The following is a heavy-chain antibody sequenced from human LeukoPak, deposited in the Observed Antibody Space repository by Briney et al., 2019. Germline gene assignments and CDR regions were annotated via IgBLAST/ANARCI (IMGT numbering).Heavy chain of an antibody. CDR1: GFTLSSSW. J-gene: IGHJ4*02. Sequence: GGSLRLSCAASGFTLSSSWMKWVGQAPGKGLESVAVIKEDGSEKYYVDSVKGRFAISRDNAKNSLYLQMNNVRAEDTAVYFCAANTQSGYWGQGALVTVSS. CDR3: AANTQSGY. V-gene: IGHV3-7*05. D-gene: IGHD3-16*01. CDR2: IKEDGSEK.